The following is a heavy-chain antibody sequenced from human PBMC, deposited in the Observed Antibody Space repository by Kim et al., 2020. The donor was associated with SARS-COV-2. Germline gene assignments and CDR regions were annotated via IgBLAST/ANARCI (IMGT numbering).Heavy chain of an antibody. Sequence: GGSLRLSCAASGFAFGTHSMNWVRQAPGKGLEWVSSIGGTTNYIYYADSLKGRFTISRDNSKNSLYLQMDSLRAEDTAVYYCAGGGYCSSTSCYFYYYALDVWGQGTTVTVSS. CDR3: AGGGYCSSTSCYFYYYALDV. CDR2: IGGTTNYI. V-gene: IGHV3-21*01. D-gene: IGHD2-2*01. J-gene: IGHJ6*02. CDR1: GFAFGTHS.